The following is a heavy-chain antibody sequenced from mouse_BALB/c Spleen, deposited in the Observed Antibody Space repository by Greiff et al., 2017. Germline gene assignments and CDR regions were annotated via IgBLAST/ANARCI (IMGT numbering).Heavy chain of an antibody. J-gene: IGHJ2*01. CDR1: GFTFSSFG. D-gene: IGHD2-4*01. CDR2: ISSGSSTI. V-gene: IGHV5-17*02. CDR3: ARSYDYDHFDY. Sequence: EVQGVESGGGLVQPGGSRKLSCAASGFTFSSFGMHWVRQAPEKGLEWVAYISSGSSTIYYADTVKGRFTISRDNPKNTLFLQMTSLRSEDTAMYYCARSYDYDHFDYWGQGTTLTVSS.